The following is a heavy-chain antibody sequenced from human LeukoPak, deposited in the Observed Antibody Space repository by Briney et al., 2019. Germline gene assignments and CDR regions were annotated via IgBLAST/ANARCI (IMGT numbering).Heavy chain of an antibody. CDR3: ARDLNPRLRTDAFDI. J-gene: IGHJ3*02. CDR1: GFTFSSYS. Sequence: TGGSLRLSCAASGFTFSSYSMNWVRQAPGKGLEWVSSISSSSSYIYYADSVKGRFTISRDNAKNSLYLQMNSLRAEDTAVYYCARDLNPRLRTDAFDIWGQGTMVTVSS. V-gene: IGHV3-21*01. D-gene: IGHD4-17*01. CDR2: ISSSSSYI.